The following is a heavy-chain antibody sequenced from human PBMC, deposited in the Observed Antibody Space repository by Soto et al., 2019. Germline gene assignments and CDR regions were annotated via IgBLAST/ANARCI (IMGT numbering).Heavy chain of an antibody. CDR2: IRSKAYGGTT. CDR1: GFTFGDYA. D-gene: IGHD3-3*01. Sequence: PGGSLRLSCTASGFTFGDYAMSWVRQAPGKGLEWVGFIRSKAYGGTTEYAASVKGRFTISRDDSKSIAYLQMNSLKTEDTAVYYCTRANTPTYDFWSGYDYWGQGTLVTVSS. J-gene: IGHJ4*02. V-gene: IGHV3-49*04. CDR3: TRANTPTYDFWSGYDY.